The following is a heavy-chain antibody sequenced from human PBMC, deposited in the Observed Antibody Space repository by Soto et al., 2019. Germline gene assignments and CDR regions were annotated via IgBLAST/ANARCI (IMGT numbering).Heavy chain of an antibody. D-gene: IGHD2-15*01. CDR3: ATWLLREHAFDI. CDR2: LYIADGT. Sequence: RLSCAASGFTVNGKKYITWVRQAPGKGLEWVSALYIADGTFYADSVKGRFTVSIDSSKNTVYLQMNNLSPEDTAVYYCATWLLREHAFDIWGLGTMVTVSS. J-gene: IGHJ3*02. CDR1: GFTVNGKKY. V-gene: IGHV3-53*01.